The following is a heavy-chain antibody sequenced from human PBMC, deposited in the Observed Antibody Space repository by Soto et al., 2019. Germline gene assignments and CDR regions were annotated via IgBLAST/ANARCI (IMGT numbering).Heavy chain of an antibody. D-gene: IGHD6-19*01. CDR2: INYTGTT. V-gene: IGHV4-34*02. J-gene: IGHJ4*01. Sequence: QVQLQQWGAGLLKPSETLSLTCAVNGGSFSGYSWTWIRQAPGKGLDWIGEINYTGTTNYSPSLKSRVTLSEDTSKNQFSLELRSVSAADTAVYYCAREGGSGWYYYDYWGHGTLVTVSS. CDR3: AREGGSGWYYYDY. CDR1: GGSFSGYS.